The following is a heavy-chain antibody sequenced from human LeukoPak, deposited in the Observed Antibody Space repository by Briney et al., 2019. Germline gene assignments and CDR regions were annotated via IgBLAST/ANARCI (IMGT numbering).Heavy chain of an antibody. Sequence: GGSLRLSCAASGFTFSSYSMNWVRQAPGKGLEWVSSISSSRTYIYYADSVKGRFTISRDNAKNPLYLQMNSLRVEDTAVYYCARVGIVATGYAFDIWGQGTMVTVSS. D-gene: IGHD5-12*01. CDR2: ISSSRTYI. J-gene: IGHJ3*02. CDR3: ARVGIVATGYAFDI. V-gene: IGHV3-21*01. CDR1: GFTFSSYS.